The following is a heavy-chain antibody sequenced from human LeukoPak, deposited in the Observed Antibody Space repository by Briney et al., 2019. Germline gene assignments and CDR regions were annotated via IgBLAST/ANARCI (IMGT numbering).Heavy chain of an antibody. Sequence: PSETLSLTCTVSGGSISSSSYYWGWIRQPPGKGLEWIGSIYYSGSTYYNPSLKSRVTISVDTSKNQLSLKLSSVTAADTAVYYCARLGAQLLYFDYWGQGTLVTVSS. J-gene: IGHJ4*02. D-gene: IGHD2-2*01. CDR1: GGSISSSSYY. V-gene: IGHV4-39*01. CDR2: IYYSGST. CDR3: ARLGAQLLYFDY.